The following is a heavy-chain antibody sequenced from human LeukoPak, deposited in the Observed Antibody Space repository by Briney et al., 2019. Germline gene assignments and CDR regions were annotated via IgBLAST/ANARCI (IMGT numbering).Heavy chain of an antibody. Sequence: SETLSLTCTVSGGSISSSSHYWGWIRQPPGKGLEWIGSIYYSGSTYYNPSLKSRVTISVDTSKNQFSLKLSSVTAADTAVYYCARHGGEALYYYYMDVWGKGTTVTVSS. D-gene: IGHD2-21*01. CDR2: IYYSGST. V-gene: IGHV4-39*01. CDR3: ARHGGEALYYYYMDV. J-gene: IGHJ6*03. CDR1: GGSISSSSHY.